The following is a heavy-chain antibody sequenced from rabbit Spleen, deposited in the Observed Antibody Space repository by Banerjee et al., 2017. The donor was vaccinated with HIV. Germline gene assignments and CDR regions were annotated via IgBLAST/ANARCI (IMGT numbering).Heavy chain of an antibody. V-gene: IGHV1S40*01. CDR2: IYTGSSGKT. CDR1: GIDFSNYQY. D-gene: IGHD2-1*01. J-gene: IGHJ4*01. CDR3: VRDRANIGGDYGPYYFDL. Sequence: QSLEESGGDLVKPGASLTLTCTAFGIDFSNYQYMCWVRQAPGKGLEWIGCIYTGSSGKTYYASWAKGRFTISKTSSTTVTLQMTSLTAADTATYFCVRDRANIGGDYGPYYFDLWGQGTLVTV.